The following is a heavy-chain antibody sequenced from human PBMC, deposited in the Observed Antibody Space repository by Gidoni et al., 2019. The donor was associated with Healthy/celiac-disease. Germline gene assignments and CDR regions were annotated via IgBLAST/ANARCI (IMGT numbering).Heavy chain of an antibody. J-gene: IGHJ5*02. V-gene: IGHV4-31*03. D-gene: IGHD3-10*01. CDR2: IYYSGST. CDR3: ARSDYYYYGSGSYYINWFDP. CDR1: GGSISSGGYY. Sequence: QVQLQESGPGLVKPSQTLSLTCTVSGGSISSGGYYWSWIRQHPGKGLEWIGYIYYSGSTYYNPSLKSRVTISVDTSKNQFSLKLSSVTAADTAVYYCARSDYYYYGSGSYYINWFDPWGQGTLVTVSS.